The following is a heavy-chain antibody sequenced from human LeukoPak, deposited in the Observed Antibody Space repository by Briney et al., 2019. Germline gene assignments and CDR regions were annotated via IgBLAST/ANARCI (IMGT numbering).Heavy chain of an antibody. Sequence: SETLSLTCAVSGYSISSGYYWGWIRQPPRKGLEWIGSIYHSGSTYYNPSLKSRVTISVDTSKNQFSLKLSSVTAADTAVYYCASATSLVYYGMDVWGKGTTVTVSS. CDR2: IYHSGST. CDR1: GYSISSGYY. D-gene: IGHD6-13*01. J-gene: IGHJ6*04. V-gene: IGHV4-38-2*01. CDR3: ASATSLVYYGMDV.